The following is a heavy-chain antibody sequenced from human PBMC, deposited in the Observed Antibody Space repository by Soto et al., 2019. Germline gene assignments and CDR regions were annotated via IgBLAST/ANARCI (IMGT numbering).Heavy chain of an antibody. D-gene: IGHD6-19*01. V-gene: IGHV3-30*18. CDR1: GFTFSRYG. CDR2: ISYDGSNK. CDR3: AKDPQGGWNYNDC. Sequence: QVQLVESGGGVVQPGRSLRLSCAASGFTFSRYGMHWVRQAPGKGLEWVAVISYDGSNKYYADSVKGRFTISRDNSKNTLYLQMNSLRAEDTAVYYCAKDPQGGWNYNDCWGQGTLVTVSS. J-gene: IGHJ4*02.